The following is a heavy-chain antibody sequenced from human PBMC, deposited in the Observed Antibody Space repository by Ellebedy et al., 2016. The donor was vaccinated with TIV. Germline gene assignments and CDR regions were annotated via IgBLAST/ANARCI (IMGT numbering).Heavy chain of an antibody. D-gene: IGHD3-10*01. CDR1: GFPFSHHW. CDR3: AKLGVVIRGDY. CDR2: TNTDGSDT. J-gene: IGHJ1*01. V-gene: IGHV3-74*03. Sequence: GESLKISCVASGFPFSHHWMHWVRQAPGKGLVWVSRTNTDGSDTTCVDSVKGRFTISRDNSKNMLYLQMNNLITEDTALYYCAKLGVVIRGDYWGQGTLVTVSS.